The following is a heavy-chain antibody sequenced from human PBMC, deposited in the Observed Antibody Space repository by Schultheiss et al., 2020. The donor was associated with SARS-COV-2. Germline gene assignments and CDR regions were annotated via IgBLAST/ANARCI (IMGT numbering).Heavy chain of an antibody. J-gene: IGHJ3*02. CDR3: ARLVEMATIYDAFDI. CDR1: GYTFTSYG. D-gene: IGHD5-24*01. Sequence: ASVKVSCKASGYTFTSYGISWVRQAPGQGLEWMGWISAYNGNTNYAQKLQGRVTMTTDTSTSTAYMELRSLRSDDTAVYYCARLVEMATIYDAFDIWGQGTMVTVSS. V-gene: IGHV1-18*01. CDR2: ISAYNGNT.